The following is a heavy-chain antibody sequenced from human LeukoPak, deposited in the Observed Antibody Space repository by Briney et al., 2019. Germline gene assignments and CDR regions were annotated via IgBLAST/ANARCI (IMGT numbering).Heavy chain of an antibody. D-gene: IGHD3-3*01. CDR1: GFSLRSFW. CDR3: ARVRFLEWSDY. J-gene: IGHJ4*02. Sequence: GGSLRLSCEPSGFSLRSFWMTWVRQAPGKGPEWVANINQEGSEKYYGDSVKGRFTISRDNAKNTLYLEMNSLRAEDTAVYYCARVRFLEWSDYWGQGTLVTVSS. V-gene: IGHV3-7*01. CDR2: INQEGSEK.